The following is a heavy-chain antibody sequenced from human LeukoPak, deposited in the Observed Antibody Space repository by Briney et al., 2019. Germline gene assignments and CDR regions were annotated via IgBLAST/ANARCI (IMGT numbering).Heavy chain of an antibody. J-gene: IGHJ4*02. D-gene: IGHD3-3*01. CDR1: GFTFSNAW. CDR3: TTEYDFWSGYQD. CDR2: IKSKTDGGTT. Sequence: PGGSLRLSCAASGFTFSNAWMSWVRQAPGKGVEWVGRIKSKTDGGTTDYAAPVKGRFTISRDDSKNTLYLQMNSLKTEDTAVYYCTTEYDFWSGYQDWGQGTLVTVSS. V-gene: IGHV3-15*01.